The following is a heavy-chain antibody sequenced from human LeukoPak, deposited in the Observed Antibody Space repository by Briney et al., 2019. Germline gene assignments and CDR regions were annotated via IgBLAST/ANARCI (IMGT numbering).Heavy chain of an antibody. CDR1: GYTFTSYA. CDR3: ARGGTYYYDSSTWFDP. Sequence: ASVKVSCKASGYTFTSYAMHWVRQAPGQGLEWMGWINPNSGGTNYAQKFQGRVTMTRDTSISTAYMELSRLRSDDTAVYYCARGGTYYYDSSTWFDPWGQGTLVTVSS. V-gene: IGHV1-2*02. J-gene: IGHJ5*02. D-gene: IGHD3-22*01. CDR2: INPNSGGT.